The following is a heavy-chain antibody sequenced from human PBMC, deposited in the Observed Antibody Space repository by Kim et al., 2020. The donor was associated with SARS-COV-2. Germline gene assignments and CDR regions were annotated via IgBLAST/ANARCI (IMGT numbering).Heavy chain of an antibody. Sequence: FTISRDNSKNTLYLQMKSLRAEDTAVYYCARDANRRWLGIHYYYYGMDVWGQGTTVTVSS. CDR3: ARDANRRWLGIHYYYYGMDV. J-gene: IGHJ6*02. V-gene: IGHV3-30*01. D-gene: IGHD6-19*01.